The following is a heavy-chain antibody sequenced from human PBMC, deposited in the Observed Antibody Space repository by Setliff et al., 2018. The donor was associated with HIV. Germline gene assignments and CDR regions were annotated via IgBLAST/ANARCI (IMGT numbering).Heavy chain of an antibody. D-gene: IGHD1-1*01. CDR3: AKSGVRPHPSHDYYYYGMDV. V-gene: IGHV3-33*06. CDR1: GFTFSSYG. J-gene: IGHJ6*02. CDR2: IWYDGSNK. Sequence: LRLSCAASGFTFSSYGMHWVRQAPGKGLEWVAVIWYDGSNKYYADSVKGRFTISRDNSKNMLYLQMNSLRAEDTAVYYCAKSGVRPHPSHDYYYYGMDVWGQGTTVTVYS.